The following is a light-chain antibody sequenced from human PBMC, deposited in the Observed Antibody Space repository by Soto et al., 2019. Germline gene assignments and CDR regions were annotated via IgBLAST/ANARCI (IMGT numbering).Light chain of an antibody. V-gene: IGKV3D-15*01. CDR1: QSVGSN. CDR3: QQYNNWPWT. J-gene: IGKJ1*01. CDR2: DAS. Sequence: EIVMTQSPATLSVSPGERASLSFRASQSVGSNLAWYQQKPGQAPRLLIHDASDRATGIPVRFSGSGSGTDFTLTISSLEPEDFAVYYCQQYNNWPWTFGQGTKVHI.